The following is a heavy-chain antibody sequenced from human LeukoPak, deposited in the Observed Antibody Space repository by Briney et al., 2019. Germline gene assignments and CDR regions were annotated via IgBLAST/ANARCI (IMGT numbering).Heavy chain of an antibody. D-gene: IGHD3-22*01. CDR1: GFTFSSYS. Sequence: GGSLRLSCPASGFTFSSYSMNWVRQAPGKGLEWVSSIRSSATYTNYADSVKGRFTISRDNAKNSLFLQMNSLRAEDTAIYYCARDSLTLIVGRQRRGLDYWGQGTLVTVSS. CDR3: ARDSLTLIVGRQRRGLDY. J-gene: IGHJ4*02. CDR2: IRSSATYT. V-gene: IGHV3-21*01.